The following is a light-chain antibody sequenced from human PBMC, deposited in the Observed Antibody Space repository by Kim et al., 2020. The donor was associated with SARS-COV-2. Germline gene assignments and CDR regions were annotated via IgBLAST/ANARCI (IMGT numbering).Light chain of an antibody. Sequence: SAGGRATPSSRASQRVSSSYLAWYQQKPGQAPRLLIYGASSRATGIPDRFSGRGSGTDFTLTLSSLEPEGFAVYYCQQYGSSPWTFSKGTKVDI. CDR2: GAS. V-gene: IGKV3-20*01. J-gene: IGKJ1*01. CDR1: QRVSSSY. CDR3: QQYGSSPWT.